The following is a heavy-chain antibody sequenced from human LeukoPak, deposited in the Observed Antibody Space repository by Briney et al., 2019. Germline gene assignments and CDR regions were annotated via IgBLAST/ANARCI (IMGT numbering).Heavy chain of an antibody. CDR3: ARDSLFSTGYGGVFDY. D-gene: IGHD4/OR15-4a*01. J-gene: IGHJ4*02. CDR1: GYSISSGYY. CDR2: IYHGGST. Sequence: SETLSLTCTVSGYSISSGYYWGWIRQPPGKGLEWIGTIYHGGSTDYNPSLKSRVIISVDTSKNQFSLKLSSVTAADTAVYYCARDSLFSTGYGGVFDYWGQGTLVTVSS. V-gene: IGHV4-38-2*02.